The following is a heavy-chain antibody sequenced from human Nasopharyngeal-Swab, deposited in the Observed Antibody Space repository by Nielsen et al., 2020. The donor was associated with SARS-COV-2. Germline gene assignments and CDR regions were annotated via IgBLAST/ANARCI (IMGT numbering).Heavy chain of an antibody. CDR2: ISGSSGST. D-gene: IGHD3-22*01. J-gene: IGHJ4*02. V-gene: IGHV3-23*01. CDR1: GFTFSTYA. CDR3: AKRDDYYESSGLGD. Sequence: GGSLRLSCAASGFTFSTYAMYWVRQPPAKGLEWVSIISGSSGSTYYADSVKGRFTISRDNSKNTLYLQMNSLRAEDTAVYYCAKRDDYYESSGLGDWGQGTLVTVSS.